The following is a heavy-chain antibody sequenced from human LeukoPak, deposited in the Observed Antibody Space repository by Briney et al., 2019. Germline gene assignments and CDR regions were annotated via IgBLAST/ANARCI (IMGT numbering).Heavy chain of an antibody. J-gene: IGHJ6*02. CDR3: AGGVGPRGAQDV. CDR1: GFSFGDHY. Sequence: PGGSLRLSCAASGFSFGDHYMDWVRQAPGKGLEWVSVIYSGGSTYYADSVKGRFTISRDNSKNTLYLQMNSLRAEDTAVYYCAGGVGPRGAQDVWGQGTTVTVSS. V-gene: IGHV3-53*01. D-gene: IGHD2-15*01. CDR2: IYSGGST.